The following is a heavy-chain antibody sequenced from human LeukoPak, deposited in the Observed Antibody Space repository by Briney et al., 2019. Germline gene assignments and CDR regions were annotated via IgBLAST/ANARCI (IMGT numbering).Heavy chain of an antibody. V-gene: IGHV3-21*01. CDR3: ARDQEDYYDSSGSFDY. CDR2: ISSSSSYI. CDR1: GFTFSSYS. D-gene: IGHD3-22*01. J-gene: IGHJ4*02. Sequence: GGSLRLSCAASGFTFSSYSMNWVRQAPGKGLEWVSSISSSSSYIYYADSVKGRFTISRGNAKNSLYLQMNSLRAEDTAVYYCARDQEDYYDSSGSFDYWGQGTLVTVSS.